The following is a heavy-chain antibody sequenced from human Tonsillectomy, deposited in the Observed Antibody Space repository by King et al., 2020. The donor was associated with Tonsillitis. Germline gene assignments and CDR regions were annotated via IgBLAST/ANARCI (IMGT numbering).Heavy chain of an antibody. Sequence: QLVQSGAEVKKPGSSVKVSCKASGGTFSSYAISWVRQAPGQGLEWMGRIIPILGIANYAQKFQGRGTITADKSTSTAYMELSSLRSEDTAVYYCARDYYDSSGGSVGAFDIWGQGTMVTVSS. CDR2: IIPILGIA. D-gene: IGHD3-22*01. CDR3: ARDYYDSSGGSVGAFDI. V-gene: IGHV1-69*04. J-gene: IGHJ3*02. CDR1: GGTFSSYA.